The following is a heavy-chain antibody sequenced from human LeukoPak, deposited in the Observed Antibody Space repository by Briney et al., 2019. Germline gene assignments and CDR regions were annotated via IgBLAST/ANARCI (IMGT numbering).Heavy chain of an antibody. D-gene: IGHD3-10*01. Sequence: SETLSLTCAVSGGSISSGGYSWSWIRQPPGKGLEWIGYIYHSGSTYYNPSLKSRVTISVDRSKNQFSLKLSSVTAADTAVYYCARGGRGLPTFGELPDYWGQGTLVTVSS. V-gene: IGHV4-30-2*01. CDR3: ARGGRGLPTFGELPDY. J-gene: IGHJ4*02. CDR2: IYHSGST. CDR1: GGSISSGGYS.